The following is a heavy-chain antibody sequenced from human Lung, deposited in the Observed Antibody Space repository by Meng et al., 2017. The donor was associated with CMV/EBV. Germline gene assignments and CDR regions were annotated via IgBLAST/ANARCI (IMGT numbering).Heavy chain of an antibody. D-gene: IGHD5/OR15-5a*01. CDR1: GYTFTSYS. CDR2: INGGNGKT. J-gene: IGHJ4*02. V-gene: IGHV1-3*03. Sequence: SVXVSXXAFGYTFTSYSIQWVRQAPGQRFQWMGWINGGNGKTRYSEEFQGRVILTRDTSASTVYMEVRSLTSEDMAVYYCARGTSVYDSVFFDFWGQGTQVTVSS. CDR3: ARGTSVYDSVFFDF.